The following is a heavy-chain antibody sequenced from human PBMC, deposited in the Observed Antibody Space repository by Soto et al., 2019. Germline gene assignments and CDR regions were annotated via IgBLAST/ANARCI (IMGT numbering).Heavy chain of an antibody. D-gene: IGHD1-26*01. J-gene: IGHJ4*02. V-gene: IGHV3-23*01. CDR1: GFTFSDHA. Sequence: GGSLRLSCATSGFTFSDHAMHWVRQAPGEGLEWVSGIRGDFVTTPYADSVKGRFTISRDNSQNTLYLHMNSLRAEDTARYYCVKEGKMGVEGFDFWGQGTLVTVSS. CDR3: VKEGKMGVEGFDF. CDR2: IRGDFVTT.